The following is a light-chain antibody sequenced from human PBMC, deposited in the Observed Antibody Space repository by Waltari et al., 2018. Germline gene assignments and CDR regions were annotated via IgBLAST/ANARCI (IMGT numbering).Light chain of an antibody. V-gene: IGLV2-11*01. CDR2: EVI. J-gene: IGLJ1*01. Sequence: QSVLTQPRSVSGSPGQSVTISCTGTSSDVGGYNYVAWYQQHPGKAPKLLICEVIKRPSGVSSRFSGSKSGNTASLTISGLQAEDEADYYCCSYAGRGTYVFGSGTKVTV. CDR3: CSYAGRGTYV. CDR1: SSDVGGYNY.